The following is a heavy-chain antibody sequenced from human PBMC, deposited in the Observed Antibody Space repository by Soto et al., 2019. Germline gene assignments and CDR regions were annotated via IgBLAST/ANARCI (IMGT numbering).Heavy chain of an antibody. J-gene: IGHJ4*02. V-gene: IGHV3-30*09. D-gene: IGHD5-18*01. CDR2: ISYDGINK. Sequence: QVQLVESGGGVVQPGRSLGLSCAASGFSFSEHSMHWVRQAPGKGLEWVGLISYDGINKYYGDNLKGRFAISRDNSKNNLYLQINNLRDEDRGVYYCGRDGALGDSAVVDSWGQGTLVTVSS. CDR3: GRDGALGDSAVVDS. CDR1: GFSFSEHS.